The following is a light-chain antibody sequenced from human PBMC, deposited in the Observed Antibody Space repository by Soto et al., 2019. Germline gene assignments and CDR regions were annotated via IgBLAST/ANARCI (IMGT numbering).Light chain of an antibody. V-gene: IGKV1-39*01. CDR3: QQTYSALFT. CDR1: ETVNTY. CDR2: AAS. J-gene: IGKJ3*01. Sequence: DFQMTQSPSSLSASVGDTVTITCRASETVNTYLNWYQQRPGKAPNLLIYAASSLQSGVPSRFSGRGSGTAFTLTISRLHPEDLAPYSCQQTYSALFTFGPGTRVAIK.